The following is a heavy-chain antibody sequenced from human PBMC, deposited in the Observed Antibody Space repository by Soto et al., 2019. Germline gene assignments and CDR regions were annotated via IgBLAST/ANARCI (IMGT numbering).Heavy chain of an antibody. D-gene: IGHD3-3*01. CDR3: ARDRITIFGVVSDVTDYGMDV. CDR2: ISYDGSNK. V-gene: IGHV3-30-3*01. J-gene: IGHJ6*02. CDR1: GFTFSSYA. Sequence: PGGSLRLSCAASGFTFSSYAMHWVRQAPGKGLEWVAVISYDGSNKYYADSVKGRFTISRDNSKNTLYLQMNSLRAEDTAVYYCARDRITIFGVVSDVTDYGMDVWGQGTTVTVSS.